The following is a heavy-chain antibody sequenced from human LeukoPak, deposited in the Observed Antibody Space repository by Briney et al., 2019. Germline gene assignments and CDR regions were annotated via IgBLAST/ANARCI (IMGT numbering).Heavy chain of an antibody. V-gene: IGHV6-1*01. J-gene: IGHJ3*02. D-gene: IGHD5-24*01. CDR1: GDSVSSNSAG. CDR2: TYYRSKWYN. CDR3: ARDDGYKNDAFDI. Sequence: SQTLSLTCAISGDSVSSNSAGWDWIRQSPSRGLEWLGRTYYRSKWYNDYAVSVKSRITINPDTSKNQFSLQLNSVTPEDTAVYYCARDDGYKNDAFDIWGQGTMVTVSS.